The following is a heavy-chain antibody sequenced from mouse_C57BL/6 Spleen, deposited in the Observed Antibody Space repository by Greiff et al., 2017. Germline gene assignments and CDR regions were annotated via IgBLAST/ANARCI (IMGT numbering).Heavy chain of an antibody. V-gene: IGHV5-6*01. CDR2: ISSGGSYT. J-gene: IGHJ3*01. Sequence: EVQVVESGGDLVKPGGSLKLSCAASGFTFSSYGMSWVRQTPDKRLEWVATISSGGSYTYYPDSVKGRFTISRDNAKNTLYLQMSSLKSEDTAMXYCARPFDGYIAYWGQGTLVTVSA. CDR1: GFTFSSYG. CDR3: ARPFDGYIAY. D-gene: IGHD2-3*01.